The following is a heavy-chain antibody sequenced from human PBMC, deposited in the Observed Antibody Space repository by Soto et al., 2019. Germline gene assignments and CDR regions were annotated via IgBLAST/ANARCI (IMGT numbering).Heavy chain of an antibody. Sequence: EVQLLESGGGVVQPGGSLRLSCEASGFNFKKSAMAWVRQAPGEGPEWVSGISCCGGSTSYADSVKGRFSVARDDSKNTLSLQLNSLRVEDTARYYCAKADGEQWLIPHLDNWGQGTLVTVS. V-gene: IGHV3-23*01. CDR1: GFNFKKSA. J-gene: IGHJ4*02. CDR3: AKADGEQWLIPHLDN. CDR2: ISCCGGST. D-gene: IGHD6-19*01.